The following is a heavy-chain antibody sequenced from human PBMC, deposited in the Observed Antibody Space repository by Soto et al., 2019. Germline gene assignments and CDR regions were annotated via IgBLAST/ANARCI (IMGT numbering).Heavy chain of an antibody. CDR2: MNPNSGDT. CDR3: ARGTNYYYYYMDV. Sequence: ASVKVSCKASGYSFTSYDINWVRQAAGQGLEWVGWMNPNSGDTGYAQKFQGRVTMTSNMSISAAYMELSSLRSEDTAVYYCARGTNYYYYYMDVWGKGTTVTV. CDR1: GYSFTSYD. J-gene: IGHJ6*03. V-gene: IGHV1-8*01.